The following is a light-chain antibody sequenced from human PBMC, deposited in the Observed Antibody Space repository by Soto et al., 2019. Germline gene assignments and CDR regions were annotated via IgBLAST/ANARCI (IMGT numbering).Light chain of an antibody. J-gene: IGLJ3*02. CDR1: SSDVGGYNY. CDR3: ISYTSSSTWV. Sequence: QSVLTQPASVSGSPGQSITISCTGTSSDVGGYNYVSWYQQHPGKAPKLMIYEVINRPSGVSDRFSGSRSGNTASLTISGLQAEDESDYYCISYTSSSTWVLGGGTKLTVL. CDR2: EVI. V-gene: IGLV2-14*01.